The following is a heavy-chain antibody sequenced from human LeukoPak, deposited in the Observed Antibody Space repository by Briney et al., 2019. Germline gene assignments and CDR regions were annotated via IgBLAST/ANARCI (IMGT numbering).Heavy chain of an antibody. J-gene: IGHJ4*02. Sequence: ASVTDSCKASGYTFTNYYIHWLRQAPGQGLDWMGISYPSGGTTTYAQKFQGRVTMTRDTSTSQVYMELSSLRSEDTAVYYCASDVIAAPGDTLWHWGQGTLVTVSS. CDR2: SYPSGGTT. CDR1: GYTFTNYY. V-gene: IGHV1-46*01. D-gene: IGHD6-13*01. CDR3: ASDVIAAPGDTLWH.